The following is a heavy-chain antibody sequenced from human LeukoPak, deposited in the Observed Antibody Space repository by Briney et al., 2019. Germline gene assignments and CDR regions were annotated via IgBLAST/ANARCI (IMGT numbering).Heavy chain of an antibody. J-gene: IGHJ4*02. D-gene: IGHD5-18*01. V-gene: IGHV3-30*02. CDR1: GFTFSSYG. Sequence: PGGSLRLSCAASGFTFSSYGMHWVRQAPGKGREWVAFIRYDGSNKYYADSVKGRFTISRDNCKNTLYLQMNSLRAEDTAVYYCAKDSDLIRGYSYGSFDYWGEGTRVTVSS. CDR3: AKDSDLIRGYSYGSFDY. CDR2: IRYDGSNK.